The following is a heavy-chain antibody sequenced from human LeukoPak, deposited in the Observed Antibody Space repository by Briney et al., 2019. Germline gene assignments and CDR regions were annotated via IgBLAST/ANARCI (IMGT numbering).Heavy chain of an antibody. CDR3: AITYYYDSSGYYGNAFDI. V-gene: IGHV5-51*01. J-gene: IGHJ3*02. Sequence: GESLKISCKGSGYSFTSYWIGWVRQMPGKGLEWMGIIYPGDSDTRYSSSFQGQVTISADKSISTAYLQWSSLKASDTAMYYCAITYYYDSSGYYGNAFDIWGQGTMVTVSS. CDR2: IYPGDSDT. CDR1: GYSFTSYW. D-gene: IGHD3-22*01.